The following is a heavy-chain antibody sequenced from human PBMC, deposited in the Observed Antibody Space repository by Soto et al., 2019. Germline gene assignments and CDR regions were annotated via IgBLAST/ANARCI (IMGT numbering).Heavy chain of an antibody. CDR1: GFTFSSYA. J-gene: IGHJ4*02. D-gene: IGHD3-22*01. Sequence: GGSLRLSCSASGFTFSSYAMHWVRQAPGKGLEYVSAISSNGGSTYYADSVKGRFTIPRDNSKNTLYLQMSSLRAEDTAVYYCVKDAGRSYYDSSGLAPDYFDYWGQGTLVTVSS. CDR2: ISSNGGST. CDR3: VKDAGRSYYDSSGLAPDYFDY. V-gene: IGHV3-64D*06.